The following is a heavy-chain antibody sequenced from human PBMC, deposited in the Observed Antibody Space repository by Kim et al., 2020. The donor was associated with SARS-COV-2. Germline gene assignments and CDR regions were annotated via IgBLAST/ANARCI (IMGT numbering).Heavy chain of an antibody. V-gene: IGHV4-38-2*02. J-gene: IGHJ4*02. Sequence: SETLSLTCTVSGYSISSGYYWGWIRQPPGKGLEWIGSIYHSGSTYYNPSLKSRVTISVDTSKNQFSLKLSSVTAADTAVYYCARGPNFDWLFYFDYCGQG. D-gene: IGHD3-9*01. CDR3: ARGPNFDWLFYFDY. CDR2: IYHSGST. CDR1: GYSISSGYY.